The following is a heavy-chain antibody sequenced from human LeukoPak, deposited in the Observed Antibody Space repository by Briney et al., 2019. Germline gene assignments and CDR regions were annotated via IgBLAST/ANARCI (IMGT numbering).Heavy chain of an antibody. CDR2: ISSSGSTI. Sequence: GGSLRLSCAASGFTFSSYEMNWVRQAPGKGLEWVAYISSSGSTIYYADSVKGRFTISRDNAKNSLYLQMNSLRAEDTAVYYCARDGTNTAMVTSAYYYYGMDVWGQGTTITVSS. CDR1: GFTFSSYE. D-gene: IGHD5-18*01. J-gene: IGHJ6*02. V-gene: IGHV3-48*03. CDR3: ARDGTNTAMVTSAYYYYGMDV.